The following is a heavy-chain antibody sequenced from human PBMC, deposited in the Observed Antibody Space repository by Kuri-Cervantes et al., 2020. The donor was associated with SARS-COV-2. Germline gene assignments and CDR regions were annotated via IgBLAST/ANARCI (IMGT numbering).Heavy chain of an antibody. V-gene: IGHV1-24*01. J-gene: IGHJ4*02. D-gene: IGHD1-1*01. CDR1: GYTFTGYY. CDR2: FDPEDGET. Sequence: ASVKVSCKASGYTFTGYYMHWVRQAPGKGLEWMGGFDPEDGETIYAQKFQGRVTMTEDTSTDTAYMELSSLRSEDTAVYYCARALHLLQLERRWGARLGYWGQGTLVTVSS. CDR3: ARALHLLQLERRWGARLGY.